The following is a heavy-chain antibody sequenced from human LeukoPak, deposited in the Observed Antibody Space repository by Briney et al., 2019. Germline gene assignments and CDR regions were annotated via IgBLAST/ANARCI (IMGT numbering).Heavy chain of an antibody. Sequence: PGGSLTLSCAASGFTFSDYAMSCVRQAPGERLEWVSVISASAAKTHYTASVTGLFTISRDKSKITLYPQMNSLRAEDTAAYYCARYDSGGDRPDCWGPGNPGTVSS. V-gene: IGHV3-23*01. CDR1: GFTFSDYA. CDR3: ARYDSGGDRPDC. CDR2: ISASAAKT. J-gene: IGHJ4*02. D-gene: IGHD3-22*01.